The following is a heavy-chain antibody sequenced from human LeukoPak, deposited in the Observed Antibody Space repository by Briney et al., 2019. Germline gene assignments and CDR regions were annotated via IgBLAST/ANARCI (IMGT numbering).Heavy chain of an antibody. CDR3: AKGGGWLYYFDY. V-gene: IGHV3-23*01. Sequence: PGGSLRLSCAASGFTFSPFTVNWVRQAPGKGLEWVSGISGSDSSTYYADFVKGRFTISRDNSKNTLYLQMNSLRADDTAVYYCAKGGGWLYYFDYWGQGTLVTVSS. CDR2: ISGSDSST. CDR1: GFTFSPFT. D-gene: IGHD4-23*01. J-gene: IGHJ4*02.